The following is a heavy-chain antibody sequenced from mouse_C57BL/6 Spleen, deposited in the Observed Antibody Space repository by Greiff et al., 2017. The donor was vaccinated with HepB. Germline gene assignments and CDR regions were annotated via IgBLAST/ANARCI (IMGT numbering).Heavy chain of an antibody. J-gene: IGHJ4*01. V-gene: IGHV4-1*01. CDR2: INPDSSTI. Sequence: EVMLVESGGGLVQPGGSLKLSCAASGFAFSSYWMSWVRRAPGKGLEWIGEINPDSSTINYAPTLKDKFIISRDNAKNTLYLKMSKMRSEDTTFYYAAAGYYAGSAYAMDYWGQGTSVTVSS. D-gene: IGHD1-1*01. CDR1: GFAFSSYW. CDR3: AAGYYAGSAYAMDY.